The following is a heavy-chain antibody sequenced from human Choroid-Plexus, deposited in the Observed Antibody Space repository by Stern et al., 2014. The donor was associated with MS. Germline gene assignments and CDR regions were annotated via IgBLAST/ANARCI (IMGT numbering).Heavy chain of an antibody. Sequence: VQLVESGGGVVQPGRPLRLSCVASGFTFGSCAMHWVRQAPGKGLEWVAGVSYDGSNKYYAESVKSRFTISRDNSQNTLYMQMSSLRPEDTAVYYCAKDRQYLTYFFDHWGQGSLVTVSS. CDR3: AKDRQYLTYFFDH. V-gene: IGHV3-30*18. CDR2: VSYDGSNK. CDR1: GFTFGSCA. J-gene: IGHJ5*02. D-gene: IGHD2/OR15-2a*01.